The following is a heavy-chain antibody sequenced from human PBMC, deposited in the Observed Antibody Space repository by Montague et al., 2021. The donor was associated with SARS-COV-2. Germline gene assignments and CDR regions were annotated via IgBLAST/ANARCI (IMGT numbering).Heavy chain of an antibody. CDR3: ASLTLGYCSSTSCYSDWFDP. J-gene: IGHJ5*02. CDR1: GGSFSGYY. CDR2: INHSGST. Sequence: SETLSLTCAVYGGSFSGYYWSWIRQPPGKGLEWIGEINHSGSTNYNPSLKSRVTISVDTSKNQFSLKLSSVTAADTAVYYCASLTLGYCSSTSCYSDWFDPGGQGTLVTCPS. D-gene: IGHD2-2*02. V-gene: IGHV4-34*01.